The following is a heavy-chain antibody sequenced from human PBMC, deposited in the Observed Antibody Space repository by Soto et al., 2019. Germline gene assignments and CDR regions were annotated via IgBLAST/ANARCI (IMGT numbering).Heavy chain of an antibody. J-gene: IGHJ6*02. CDR1: GFTCSGHW. D-gene: IGHD3-16*01. V-gene: IGHV3-7*01. CDR3: VRECRDACYYGMDV. CDR2: IKQGGSAK. Sequence: EVQLGEAGGGLVQPGVSLTLSCSSSGFTCSGHWMALVLQAPGKGLEWVANIKQGGSAKVYMDSVRGRFTIFRDNSKNAGHLQMDSLRVEDTAIYYCVRECRDACYYGMDVWGRGTTVTVSS.